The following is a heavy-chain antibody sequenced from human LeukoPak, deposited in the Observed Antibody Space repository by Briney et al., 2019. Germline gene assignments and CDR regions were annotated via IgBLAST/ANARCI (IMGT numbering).Heavy chain of an antibody. Sequence: GGSLRLSCTASGFSFSDYYMSCRREAPGPGLEWCSYISHSGDSKPYADSVKGRFTISRDNAKNSLYLQMNSLRAEDTAVYYCARLGIIVAAGTSDYWGQGTLVTVSS. CDR2: ISHSGDSK. D-gene: IGHD6-13*01. V-gene: IGHV3-11*01. CDR1: GFSFSDYY. CDR3: ARLGIIVAAGTSDY. J-gene: IGHJ4*02.